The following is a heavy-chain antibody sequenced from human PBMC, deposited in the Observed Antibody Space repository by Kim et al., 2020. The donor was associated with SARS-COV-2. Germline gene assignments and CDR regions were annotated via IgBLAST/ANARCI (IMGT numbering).Heavy chain of an antibody. J-gene: IGHJ4*02. D-gene: IGHD3-16*02. V-gene: IGHV4-31*03. CDR3: ARVTRIKDYVWGSYRQTAAFDY. CDR2: IYYSGST. Sequence: SETLSLTCTVSGGSISSGGYYWSWIRQHPGKGLEWIGYIYYSGSTYYNPSLKSRVTISVDTSKNQFSLKLSSVTAADTAVYYCARVTRIKDYVWGSYRQTAAFDYWGQGTLVTVSS. CDR1: GGSISSGGYY.